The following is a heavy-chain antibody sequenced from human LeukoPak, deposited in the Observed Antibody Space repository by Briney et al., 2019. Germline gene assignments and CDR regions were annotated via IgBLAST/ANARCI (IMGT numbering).Heavy chain of an antibody. CDR2: ISGSGGST. V-gene: IGHV3-23*01. D-gene: IGHD6-19*01. J-gene: IGHJ4*02. CDR1: GFTFSNFA. Sequence: PGGSLRLSCAASGFTFSNFAMNWVRQAPGKGLEWVSTISGSGGSTYYADSVKGRFTISRDNSKNTLYLQMNSLRAEDTAVYYCAKRVHTEQWLVPFDYWGQGTLVTVSS. CDR3: AKRVHTEQWLVPFDY.